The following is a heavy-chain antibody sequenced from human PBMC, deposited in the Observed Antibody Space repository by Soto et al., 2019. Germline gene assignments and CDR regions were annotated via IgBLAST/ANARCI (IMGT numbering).Heavy chain of an antibody. D-gene: IGHD3-16*01. V-gene: IGHV1-8*01. CDR3: ARARSGGARFDP. CDR2: MNPNSGNT. CDR1: GYTFTSYD. J-gene: IGHJ5*02. Sequence: QVQLVQSGAEVKKPGASVKVSCKASGYTFTSYDINWVRQATGQGLEWMGWMNPNSGNTGYAQKFQGRVTMTRNTSRNTAYRARSSLRSEDTDVYSCARARSGGARFDPWGQGTLVTVSS.